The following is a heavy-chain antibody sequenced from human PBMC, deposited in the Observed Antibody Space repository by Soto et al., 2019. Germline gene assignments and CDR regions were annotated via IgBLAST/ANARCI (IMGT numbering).Heavy chain of an antibody. CDR3: AYLTSSGYYYWYFDL. CDR2: IIPIFGTA. Sequence: QVQLVQSGAEVKKPGSSVKVSCKASGGTFSSYAISWVRQAPGQGIEWMGGIIPIFGTANYAQKFQGRVTITADESTSTAYMELSSLRSEDTAVYYCAYLTSSGYYYWYFDLWGRGTLVTDSS. J-gene: IGHJ2*01. CDR1: GGTFSSYA. V-gene: IGHV1-69*12. D-gene: IGHD3-22*01.